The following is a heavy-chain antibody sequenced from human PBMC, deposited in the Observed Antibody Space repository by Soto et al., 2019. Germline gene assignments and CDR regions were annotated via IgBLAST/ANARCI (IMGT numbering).Heavy chain of an antibody. CDR3: ARCVRIAAAGTGYYYGMDV. CDR2: IIPIFGTA. D-gene: IGHD6-13*01. V-gene: IGHV1-69*06. Sequence: SVKVSSKASGGTFSSYAISWVREAPGLGLEWMGGIIPIFGTANYAQKFQGRVTITADKSASTAYMELSSLRSEDTAVYYCARCVRIAAAGTGYYYGMDVWGQGSTVTVSS. J-gene: IGHJ6*02. CDR1: GGTFSSYA.